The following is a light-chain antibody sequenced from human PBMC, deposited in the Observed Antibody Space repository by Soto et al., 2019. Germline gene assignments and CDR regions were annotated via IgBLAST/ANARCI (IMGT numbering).Light chain of an antibody. J-gene: IGKJ1*01. CDR2: GAS. Sequence: EVVLTQSPGTLSLSPGERATLSCRASQSVSNSYLAWYQQKPGQAPRLLIYGASTRATGIPDRFSGSGSGTDFTLTISRLEPEDFALYYCQQYGSSPRTFGQGTKVENK. V-gene: IGKV3-20*01. CDR3: QQYGSSPRT. CDR1: QSVSNSY.